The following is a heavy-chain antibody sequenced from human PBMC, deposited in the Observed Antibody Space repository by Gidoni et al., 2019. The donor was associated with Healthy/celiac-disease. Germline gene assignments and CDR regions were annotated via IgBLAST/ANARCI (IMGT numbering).Heavy chain of an antibody. D-gene: IGHD1-20*01. CDR2: ISGDGGST. Sequence: EVQLVEYGGGVVQPGGSLRLSCAASGFTFDDYAMHWVRQAPGKGLEWVSIISGDGGSTYYADSVKGRFTISRDNSKNSLYLQMNSLRTEDTALYYCAKARDITGTNYFDYWGQGTLVTVSS. CDR3: AKARDITGTNYFDY. V-gene: IGHV3-43*02. J-gene: IGHJ4*02. CDR1: GFTFDDYA.